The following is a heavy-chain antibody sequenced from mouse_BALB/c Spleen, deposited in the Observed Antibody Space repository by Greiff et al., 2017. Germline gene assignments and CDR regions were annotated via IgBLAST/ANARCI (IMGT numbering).Heavy chain of an antibody. CDR2: ISSGGSDT. CDR1: GFTFSSYG. Sequence: EVLLVESGGDLVKPGGSLKLSCAASGFTFSSYGMSWVRQTPDKRLEWVATISSGGSDTNTPDSVKGRFTISRYNAKNTLYLQVSSLKSKDTDMYYSARHAHWYFDVWGAGTTVTVSS. J-gene: IGHJ1*01. CDR3: ARHAHWYFDV. V-gene: IGHV5-6*01.